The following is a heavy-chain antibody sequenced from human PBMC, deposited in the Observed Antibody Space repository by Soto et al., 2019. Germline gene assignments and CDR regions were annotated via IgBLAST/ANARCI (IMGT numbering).Heavy chain of an antibody. CDR1: GDTFTTYD. D-gene: IGHD3-10*01. J-gene: IGHJ4*02. CDR3: ARGRASGSYYLLDY. Sequence: ASVKVSCKASGDTFTTYDINWVRQATGHGLEWMGWINPNSGNIGYAQRFQGRVTMTRDTAIRTAYMEVSRLRSDDTAVYYCARGRASGSYYLLDYWGQGTLVTVSS. CDR2: INPNSGNI. V-gene: IGHV1-8*01.